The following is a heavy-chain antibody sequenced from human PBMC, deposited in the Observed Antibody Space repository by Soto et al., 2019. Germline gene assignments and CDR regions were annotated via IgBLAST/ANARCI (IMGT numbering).Heavy chain of an antibody. J-gene: IGHJ6*02. Sequence: QVQLQESGPGLVKPSETLSLTCTVSGGSISSYYWSWIRQPAGKGLEWIGRIYTSGSTNYNPSLKSRVTMSVDTSKNQFSLKLSSVTAADTAVYYCARARGSSGPNYYYYYGMDVWGQGTTVTVSS. CDR2: IYTSGST. CDR1: GGSISSYY. D-gene: IGHD6-19*01. CDR3: ARARGSSGPNYYYYYGMDV. V-gene: IGHV4-4*07.